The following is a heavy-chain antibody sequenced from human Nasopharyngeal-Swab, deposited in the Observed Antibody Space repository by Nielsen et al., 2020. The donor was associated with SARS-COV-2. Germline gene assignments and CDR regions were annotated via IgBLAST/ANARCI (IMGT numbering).Heavy chain of an antibody. J-gene: IGHJ4*02. CDR1: GFNFNDFG. Sequence: GGSLRLSCAASGFNFNDFGMHWVRQAPGKGLEWVAVIWSDGSHENHVDSVKGRFTISRDNSKDTLFLQMNSLRVEDTAVYCCARGPGVSRHDYWGQGALVTVSS. D-gene: IGHD2-8*01. CDR2: IWSDGSHE. V-gene: IGHV3-33*01. CDR3: ARGPGVSRHDY.